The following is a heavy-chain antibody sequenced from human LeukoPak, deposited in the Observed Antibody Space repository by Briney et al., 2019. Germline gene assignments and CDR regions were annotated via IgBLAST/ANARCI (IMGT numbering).Heavy chain of an antibody. D-gene: IGHD2-2*01. J-gene: IGHJ3*02. CDR2: IGFAGDT. V-gene: IGHV3-13*01. CDR1: GFTFSSYD. Sequence: GGSLRLSCAASGFTFSSYDMHWVRQVTGKGLEWVSAIGFAGDTYYADSVKGRFTISRDNSKNTLYLQMNSLRAEDTAVYYCAKIPYCSSTSCKHDAFDIWGQGTMVTVSS. CDR3: AKIPYCSSTSCKHDAFDI.